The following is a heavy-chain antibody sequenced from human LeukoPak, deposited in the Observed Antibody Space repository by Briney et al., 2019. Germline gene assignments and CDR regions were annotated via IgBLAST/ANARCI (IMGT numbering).Heavy chain of an antibody. D-gene: IGHD5-18*01. J-gene: IGHJ4*02. CDR2: IIPILGIA. Sequence: LVKVSCKASGGTFSSYAISWVRQAPGQGLEWMGRIIPILGIANYAQKFQGRVTITADKSTSTAYMGLSSLRSEDTAVYYCARVDTAMVIDYWGQGTLVTVSS. CDR1: GGTFSSYA. V-gene: IGHV1-69*04. CDR3: ARVDTAMVIDY.